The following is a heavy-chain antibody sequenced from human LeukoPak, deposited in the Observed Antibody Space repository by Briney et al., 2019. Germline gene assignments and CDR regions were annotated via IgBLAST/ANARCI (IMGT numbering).Heavy chain of an antibody. CDR1: GDSFSTASNA. J-gene: IGHJ6*02. CDR3: ARDQRYCSSTSCRTYGMDV. CDR2: TYYNSKWYT. Sequence: LSQTLSLTCAISGDSFSTASNAWYWIRQSPSRGLEWLGRTYYNSKWYTDYAVSVSGRTTINPDTSRNQLSLQLSFVTPEDTAVYYCARDQRYCSSTSCRTYGMDVWGQGTTVTVSS. D-gene: IGHD2-2*01. V-gene: IGHV6-1*01.